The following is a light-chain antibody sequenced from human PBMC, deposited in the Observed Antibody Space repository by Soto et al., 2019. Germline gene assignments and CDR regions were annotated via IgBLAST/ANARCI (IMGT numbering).Light chain of an antibody. CDR2: GTS. V-gene: IGKV3-15*01. CDR3: QQYNIWSSIT. J-gene: IGKJ5*01. CDR1: QSINSK. Sequence: EIVMTQSLATLSVSPGERATRTCRASQSINSKVGWYQQKPGQAPRLLIYGTSTRATGVPPRFSGSGSGTEFTLTISSLQSEDFAVYYCQQYNIWSSITFGQGTRLEIK.